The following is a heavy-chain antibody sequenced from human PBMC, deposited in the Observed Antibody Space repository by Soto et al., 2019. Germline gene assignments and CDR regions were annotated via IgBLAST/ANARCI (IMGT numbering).Heavy chain of an antibody. CDR3: AKAGVRDGYFSNGFDP. J-gene: IGHJ5*02. Sequence: QVQLMQSGAEVKKPGSSVKVSCKASGGTFSNYAITWVRQAPGQGLEWLGRIIPIFGTANYAPKFQGRGTMTADGSTTTAYMELMSLSPDDTAVYYCAKAGVRDGYFSNGFDPWGQGTLVTVSS. V-gene: IGHV1-69*15. CDR1: GGTFSNYA. CDR2: IIPIFGTA. D-gene: IGHD5-12*01.